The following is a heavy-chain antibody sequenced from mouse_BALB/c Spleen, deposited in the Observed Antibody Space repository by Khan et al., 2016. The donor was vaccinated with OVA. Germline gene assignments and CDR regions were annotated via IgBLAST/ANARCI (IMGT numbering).Heavy chain of an antibody. CDR1: GYTFTNYV. D-gene: IGHD4-1*01. V-gene: IGHV1S136*01. CDR2: INPYNDGF. J-gene: IGHJ3*01. CDR3: AREASNWDYPFAY. Sequence: VQLQQSGPDLVKPGASVKMSCKAPGYTFTNYVMHWVKQKPGRGLEWIGYINPYNDGFRYNEKFKDQDTLTSATSSSSAYMELSSLTAEDSAVYYCAREASNWDYPFAYWGQGTLVTVSA.